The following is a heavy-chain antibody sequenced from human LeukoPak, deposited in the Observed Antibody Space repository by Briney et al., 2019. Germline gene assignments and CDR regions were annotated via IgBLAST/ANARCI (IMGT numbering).Heavy chain of an antibody. Sequence: GGSLRLSCAASGFTFSSYAMHWVRQAPGKGLEWVAVISYDGSNKYYADSVQGRFTISRDNSKNTLFLQMNSLRAEDTAVYYCAKDRDSSGWYFDYWGQGTLVTVSS. D-gene: IGHD6-19*01. V-gene: IGHV3-30-3*01. CDR3: AKDRDSSGWYFDY. J-gene: IGHJ4*02. CDR2: ISYDGSNK. CDR1: GFTFSSYA.